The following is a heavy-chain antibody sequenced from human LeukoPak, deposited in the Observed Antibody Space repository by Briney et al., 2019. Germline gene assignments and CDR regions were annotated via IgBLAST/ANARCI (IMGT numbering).Heavy chain of an antibody. CDR2: ISRNGGST. D-gene: IGHD2-21*02. CDR1: GFTFCSYA. Sequence: GGSLRLSCAACGFTFCSYAMHWVRQAPGKGLEYVSAISRNGGSTYYANSVKGRFTISRDNSKNTLYLQMGSLRAEDMAVYYCARSVVVTANLDYWGQGTLVTVSS. J-gene: IGHJ4*02. CDR3: ARSVVVTANLDY. V-gene: IGHV3-64*01.